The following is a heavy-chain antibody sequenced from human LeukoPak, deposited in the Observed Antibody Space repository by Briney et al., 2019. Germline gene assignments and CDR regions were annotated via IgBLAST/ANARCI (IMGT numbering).Heavy chain of an antibody. CDR1: GYTFTSYD. CDR2: MNPNSGNT. J-gene: IGHJ4*02. D-gene: IGHD6-19*01. Sequence: ASVKVSCKASGYTFTSYDINWVRQATGQGLEWMGWMNPNSGNTGYAQKFQGRVTITADESTSTAYMELSSLRSEDTAVYYCARVYSSGWFDYWGQGTLVTVSS. V-gene: IGHV1-8*01. CDR3: ARVYSSGWFDY.